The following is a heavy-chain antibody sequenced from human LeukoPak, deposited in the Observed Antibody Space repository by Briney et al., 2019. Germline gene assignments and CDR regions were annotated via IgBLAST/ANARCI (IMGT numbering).Heavy chain of an antibody. J-gene: IGHJ4*02. CDR1: GVTLRNYG. V-gene: IGHV3-23*01. CDR3: AKEGEKPALDY. Sequence: GESLRLSCAASGVTLRNYGLSWVRHTPGKGLEWVSAIRGSGDTTFYADSVKGRFTISRDNSENTVYLQMNSLRAEDTALYYCAKEGEKPALDYWGQGTLVTVSS. CDR2: IRGSGDTT. D-gene: IGHD2-21*01.